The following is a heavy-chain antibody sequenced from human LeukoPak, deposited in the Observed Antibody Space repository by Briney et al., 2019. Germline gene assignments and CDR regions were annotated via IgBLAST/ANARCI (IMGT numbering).Heavy chain of an antibody. CDR1: GFTFSSYG. CDR3: AKDIDTTLDY. V-gene: IGHV3-30*18. CDR2: ISYDGSNK. D-gene: IGHD1-1*01. Sequence: GGSLRLSCAASGFTFSSYGMHWVRQAPGKGLEWVAVISYDGSNKYYADSVKGRFTISRDNSKDTLYLQMNSLRAEDTAVYCCAKDIDTTLDYWGQGTLVTVSS. J-gene: IGHJ4*02.